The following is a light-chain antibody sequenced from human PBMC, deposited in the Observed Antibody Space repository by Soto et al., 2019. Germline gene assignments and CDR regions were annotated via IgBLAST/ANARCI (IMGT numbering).Light chain of an antibody. V-gene: IGKV1-5*01. CDR1: QGISSW. Sequence: DIQMTQSPSTLSASVGDRVTITCRASQGISSWLAWYQQKPGRAPKLLIYDASTLESGVPSRFSGSGSGTEFTLTISSLQTDDFATYYCQQYNSYSSWTFGQGTKVDIK. J-gene: IGKJ1*01. CDR3: QQYNSYSSWT. CDR2: DAS.